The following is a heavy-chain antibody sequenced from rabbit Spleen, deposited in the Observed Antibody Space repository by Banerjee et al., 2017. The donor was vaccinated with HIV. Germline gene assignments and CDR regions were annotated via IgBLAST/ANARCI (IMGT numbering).Heavy chain of an antibody. CDR1: GFSFSSSDY. J-gene: IGHJ6*01. Sequence: QSLEESGGGLVKPGGTLTLTCTVSGFSFSSSDYMCWVRQAPGKGLEWIACIGAGSSGSTYYASWAKGRFTISKTSSTTVTLQMTSLTAADTATYFCARDAGTSFSTYGMDLWGQGTLVT. CDR2: IGAGSSGST. D-gene: IGHD8-1*01. CDR3: ARDAGTSFSTYGMDL. V-gene: IGHV1S40*01.